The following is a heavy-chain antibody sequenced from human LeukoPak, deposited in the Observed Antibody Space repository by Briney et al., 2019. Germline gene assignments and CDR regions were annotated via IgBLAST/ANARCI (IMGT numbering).Heavy chain of an antibody. D-gene: IGHD2-21*02. Sequence: SETLSLTCTVSGGFISSNNYYWGWIRQPPGKGLEWIGSIYYSGSTYYNPSLKSRVTISVDTSKNQFSLKLSSVTAADTAVYYCARHGFLQHIVVVTARSNWFDPWGQGTLVTVSS. J-gene: IGHJ5*02. CDR1: GGFISSNNYY. CDR3: ARHGFLQHIVVVTARSNWFDP. CDR2: IYYSGST. V-gene: IGHV4-39*01.